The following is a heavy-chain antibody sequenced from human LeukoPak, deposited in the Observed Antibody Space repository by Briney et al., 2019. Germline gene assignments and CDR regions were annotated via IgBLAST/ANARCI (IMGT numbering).Heavy chain of an antibody. V-gene: IGHV3-23*01. CDR2: ISGSGGST. D-gene: IGHD3-3*01. J-gene: IGHJ4*02. CDR1: GFTFSSYA. Sequence: GGSLRLSCAASGFTFSSYAMSWVRQAPGKGLEWVSAISGSGGSTYYADSVKGRFTISRDNSKNTLYLQTNSLRAEDTAVYYCAKNQDFGVVILRSYFDYWGQGTLVTVSS. CDR3: AKNQDFGVVILRSYFDY.